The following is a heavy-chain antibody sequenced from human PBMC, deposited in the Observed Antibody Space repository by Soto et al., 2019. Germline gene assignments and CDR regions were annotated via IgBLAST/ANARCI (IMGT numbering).Heavy chain of an antibody. Sequence: PSETLSLTCTVSGGSISSSSYYWGWIRQPPGKGLEWIGSIYYSGSTYYNPSLKSRVTISVDTSKNQFSLKLSSVTAADTAVYYCARHDGQQLFDFDYWGQGTLVTVSS. V-gene: IGHV4-39*01. CDR1: GGSISSSSYY. J-gene: IGHJ4*02. CDR2: IYYSGST. D-gene: IGHD6-13*01. CDR3: ARHDGQQLFDFDY.